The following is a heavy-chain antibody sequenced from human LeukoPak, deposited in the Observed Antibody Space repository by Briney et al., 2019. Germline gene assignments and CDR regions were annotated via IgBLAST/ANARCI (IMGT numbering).Heavy chain of an antibody. Sequence: SVKVSCKASGGTFRSYAISWVRQAPGQGLEWRGGIIPIFGTANYAQKFQGRVTITADEYTSTAYMELSSLRSEDTAVYYCARSGSFLAYCGGDCYSGAEYFQHWGQGTLVTVSS. J-gene: IGHJ1*01. CDR2: IIPIFGTA. D-gene: IGHD2-21*02. CDR1: GGTFRSYA. CDR3: ARSGSFLAYCGGDCYSGAEYFQH. V-gene: IGHV1-69*01.